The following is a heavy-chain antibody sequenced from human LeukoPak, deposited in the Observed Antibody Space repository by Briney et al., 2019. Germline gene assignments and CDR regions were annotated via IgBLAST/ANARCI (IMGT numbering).Heavy chain of an antibody. Sequence: GGALRLSCAASGFTFSSYWMSWVRQAPGKGLGWVANIKQDGSEKYYVDSVKGRFTISRDNAKNSLYLQMNSLRAEDTAVYYCARGPYSSSPNDAFDIWGQGTMVTVSS. J-gene: IGHJ3*02. CDR1: GFTFSSYW. V-gene: IGHV3-7*01. CDR3: ARGPYSSSPNDAFDI. CDR2: IKQDGSEK. D-gene: IGHD6-6*01.